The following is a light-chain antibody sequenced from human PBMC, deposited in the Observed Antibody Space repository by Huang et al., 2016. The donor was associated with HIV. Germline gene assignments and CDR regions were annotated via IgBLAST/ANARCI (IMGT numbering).Light chain of an antibody. V-gene: IGKV3-15*01. CDR1: QRVSSN. CDR2: GSS. CDR3: QQYNNWPPIT. J-gene: IGKJ5*01. Sequence: EIVMTQSPVTLSVSPGERATLSCRASQRVSSNLACYQQKPGQTPRLLIYGSSTRAPGVPGRFSGSWSGTEFTLTISSLQSEDFALYYCQQYNNWPPITFGQGTRLEIK.